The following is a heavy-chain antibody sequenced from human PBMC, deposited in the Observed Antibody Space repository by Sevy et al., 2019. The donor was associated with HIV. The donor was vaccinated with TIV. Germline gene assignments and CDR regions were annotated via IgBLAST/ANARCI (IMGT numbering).Heavy chain of an antibody. CDR1: GFIFTTYG. CDR2: VSYDGSNK. V-gene: IGHV3-30*18. D-gene: IGHD6-19*01. J-gene: IGHJ6*02. Sequence: EGSLRLSCAASGFIFTTYGMHWVRQAPGKGLEWVAIVSYDGSNKFYADSVKGRFTISRDNSKNTLYLQMNSLRTEDTAVYYCAKEIGSSGGDLYYYGMDVWGQGTTVTVSS. CDR3: AKEIGSSGGDLYYYGMDV.